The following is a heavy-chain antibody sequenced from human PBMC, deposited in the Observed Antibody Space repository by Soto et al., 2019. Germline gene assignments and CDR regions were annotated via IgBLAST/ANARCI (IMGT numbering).Heavy chain of an antibody. Sequence: QGQLVESGGGVVQPGRSLRLSCAASGFTFSSYGMHWVRQAPGKGLEWVAVIWYHRNSMYYADSVKGRFTISRDNSKNTLYLQMNNLRAEDTAVYYCARYNTGHSDYWGQGTLVTVSS. CDR2: IWYHRNSM. V-gene: IGHV3-33*01. CDR1: GFTFSSYG. J-gene: IGHJ4*02. D-gene: IGHD1-20*01. CDR3: ARYNTGHSDY.